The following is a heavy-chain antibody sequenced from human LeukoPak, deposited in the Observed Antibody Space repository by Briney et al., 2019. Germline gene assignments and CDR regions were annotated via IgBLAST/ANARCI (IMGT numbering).Heavy chain of an antibody. J-gene: IGHJ4*02. CDR1: GYTFTGYY. CDR3: ARGHDYVWGSYRYSDDY. V-gene: IGHV1-2*02. D-gene: IGHD3-16*02. Sequence: ASVKVSCKASGYTFTGYYMHWVRQAPGQRLGWMGWINPNSGGTNYAQKFQGRVTVTRDTSISTAYMELSRLRSDDTAVYYCARGHDYVWGSYRYSDDYWGQGTLVTVSS. CDR2: INPNSGGT.